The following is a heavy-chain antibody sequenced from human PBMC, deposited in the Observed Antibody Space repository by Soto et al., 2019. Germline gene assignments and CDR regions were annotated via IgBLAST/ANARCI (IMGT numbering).Heavy chain of an antibody. Sequence: ASVKVSCKASGYTFTGYYMHWVRQAPGQGLEWMGWINANNGNTNYAQNLQGRVTMPTDTSTSTAYMELRSLRSDDTAVYYFARDGRITIFGVEWEVFDYWGQGTLVTVSS. CDR1: GYTFTGYY. D-gene: IGHD3-3*01. CDR2: INANNGNT. V-gene: IGHV1-18*04. J-gene: IGHJ4*02. CDR3: ARDGRITIFGVEWEVFDY.